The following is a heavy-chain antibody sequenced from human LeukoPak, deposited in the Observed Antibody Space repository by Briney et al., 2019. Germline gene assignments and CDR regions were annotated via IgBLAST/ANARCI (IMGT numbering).Heavy chain of an antibody. J-gene: IGHJ4*02. CDR3: ARDLRGRELHRIQYYFDY. D-gene: IGHD1-26*01. CDR2: INWNGGST. V-gene: IGHV3-20*04. CDR1: GFTFDDYG. Sequence: GGSLRLSCAASGFTFDDYGMSWVRQAPGKGLEWVSGINWNGGSTGYADSVKGRFTISRDNAKNSLYLQMNSLRAEDTALYYCARDLRGRELHRIQYYFDYRGQGTLVTVSS.